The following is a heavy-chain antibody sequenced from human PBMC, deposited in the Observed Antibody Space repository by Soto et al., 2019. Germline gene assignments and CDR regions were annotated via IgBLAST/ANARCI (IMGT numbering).Heavy chain of an antibody. CDR2: ISGSGGRT. CDR1: GFSFSIYA. J-gene: IGHJ6*02. V-gene: IGHV3-23*01. CDR3: AKEVVVESAGRSHYYYYGLDV. D-gene: IGHD2-2*01. Sequence: GGSLRLSCAASGFSFSIYAMTWVRQAPGKGLEWVSVISGSGGRTYYADSVKGRFTMSRDNSNNTLYLQMNSLRAEDTAVYYCAKEVVVESAGRSHYYYYGLDVWGQGTTVPVSS.